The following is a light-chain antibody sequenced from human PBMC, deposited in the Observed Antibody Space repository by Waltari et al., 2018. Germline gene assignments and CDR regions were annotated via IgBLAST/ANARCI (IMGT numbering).Light chain of an antibody. Sequence: EIVLTQSPGTLSLSPGERATLSCRASQSVSSSYLAWYQQKPGQAPRVLIHGASNRATGIPDRFSGSGSGTDFTLTISRLDPEDFAVYYCQQYGSSPWTFGQGTKVEIK. J-gene: IGKJ1*01. CDR1: QSVSSSY. CDR2: GAS. V-gene: IGKV3-20*01. CDR3: QQYGSSPWT.